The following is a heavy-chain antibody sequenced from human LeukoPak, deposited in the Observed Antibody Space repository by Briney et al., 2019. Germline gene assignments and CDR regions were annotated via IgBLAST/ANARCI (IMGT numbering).Heavy chain of an antibody. CDR3: AKAPVTTCRGAYCYPFDY. Sequence: GGSLRLSCAASGFIFSSYSMNWVRQAPGKGLEWVSYISSSSSTIYYADSVKGRFTISRDSSKNTLFLQMNRLRPEDAAVYYCAKAPVTTCRGAYCYPFDYWGQGTLVTVSS. J-gene: IGHJ4*02. D-gene: IGHD2-21*01. CDR2: ISSSSSTI. CDR1: GFIFSSYS. V-gene: IGHV3-48*01.